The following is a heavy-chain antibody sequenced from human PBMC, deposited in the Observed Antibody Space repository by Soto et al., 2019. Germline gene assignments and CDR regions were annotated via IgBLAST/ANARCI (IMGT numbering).Heavy chain of an antibody. V-gene: IGHV4-59*08. J-gene: IGHJ4*02. CDR2: IFYSGST. D-gene: IGHD1-1*01. CDR3: ARRYGNCFDY. CDR1: GGSISNYY. Sequence: QVQLQESGPGLVKPSETLSLTCTVSGGSISNYYWSWIRQPPGKGLEWIGYIFYSGSTNYNPSLKSRVPISVDTSKNQFSLKLSSVTAADTAVYYCARRYGNCFDYWGQGTLVTVSS.